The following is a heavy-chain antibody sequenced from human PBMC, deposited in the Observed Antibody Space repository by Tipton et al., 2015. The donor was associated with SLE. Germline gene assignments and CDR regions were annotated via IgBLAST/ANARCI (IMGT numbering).Heavy chain of an antibody. V-gene: IGHV3-7*01. CDR3: ASLTGTTNY. Sequence: GSLRLSCVASGFTFSSYWMTWVRQAPGNGLEWVANIKQDGSEEYYVDSVKGRFTISRDNARNSLYLQMNSLRAEDTAVYYCASLTGTTNYWGQGTLVTVPS. J-gene: IGHJ4*02. CDR1: GFTFSSYW. CDR2: IKQDGSEE. D-gene: IGHD1-7*01.